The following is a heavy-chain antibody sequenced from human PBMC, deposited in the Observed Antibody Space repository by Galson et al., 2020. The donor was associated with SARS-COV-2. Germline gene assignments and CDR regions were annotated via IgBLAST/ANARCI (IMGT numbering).Heavy chain of an antibody. CDR3: ARDRGRSYYYDSSGYPFEH. Sequence: VQLGESLKISCAASGFTFSSYSMNWVRQAPGKGLEWVSSISSSSSYIYYADSVKGRFTISRDNAKNSLYLQMNSLRAEDTAVYYCARDRGRSYYYDSSGYPFEHWGQGTLVTVSS. V-gene: IGHV3-21*01. CDR2: ISSSSSYI. CDR1: GFTFSSYS. J-gene: IGHJ1*01. D-gene: IGHD3-22*01.